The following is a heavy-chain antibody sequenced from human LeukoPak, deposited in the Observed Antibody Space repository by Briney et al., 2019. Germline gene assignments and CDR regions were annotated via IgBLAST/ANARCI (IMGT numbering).Heavy chain of an antibody. Sequence: QSGGSLRLSCAASGFTFSSQWMGWVRQAPGKGLEWVANVNQGGTEKFYVDSVKGRFTISRDNAKNSLYLQMNSLRAEDTALYYCAKDIGAMVRGDLDYWGQGTLVTVSS. CDR2: VNQGGTEK. CDR3: AKDIGAMVRGDLDY. CDR1: GFTFSSQW. D-gene: IGHD3-10*01. V-gene: IGHV3-7*03. J-gene: IGHJ4*02.